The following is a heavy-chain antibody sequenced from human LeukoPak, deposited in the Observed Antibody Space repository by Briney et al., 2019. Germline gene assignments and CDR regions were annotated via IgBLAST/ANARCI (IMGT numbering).Heavy chain of an antibody. CDR2: INHSGST. J-gene: IGHJ4*02. V-gene: IGHV4-34*01. CDR3: ARGLRRYYFDY. Sequence: PSETLSLTCAVYGGSFSGYYWSWIRQPPGKGLEWIGEINHSGSTNYNPSLKSRVTISVDTSKNQFSLKLSSVTAADTAVYYCARGLRRYYFDYWGQGTLVTVSS. CDR1: GGSFSGYY. D-gene: IGHD3-10*01.